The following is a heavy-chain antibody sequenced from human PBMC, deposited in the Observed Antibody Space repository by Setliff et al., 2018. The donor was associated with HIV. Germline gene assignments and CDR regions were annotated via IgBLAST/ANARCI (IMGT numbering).Heavy chain of an antibody. V-gene: IGHV4-59*08. CDR2: IHYSGTA. CDR1: GASISNYY. Sequence: SETLSLTCTISGASISNYYWSWIRQVPGKGLEWVGYIHYSGTANYNPSLKSRVSISFDTAANQFSLILSFLSAADTAVYYCARDPVNRSGWRLDAFDVWGQGTMVTVSS. J-gene: IGHJ3*01. D-gene: IGHD6-19*01. CDR3: ARDPVNRSGWRLDAFDV.